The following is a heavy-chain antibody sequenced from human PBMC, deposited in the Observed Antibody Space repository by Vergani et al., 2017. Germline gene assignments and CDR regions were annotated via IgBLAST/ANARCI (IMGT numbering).Heavy chain of an antibody. D-gene: IGHD3-10*01. CDR3: AGDNTYYGSGSSGWFDP. CDR1: GGSISSYY. Sequence: QVQLQESGPGLVKPSETLSLTCTVSGGSISSYYWSWIRQPPGKGLEWIGYIYYSGSTNYNPSLKSRVTISVDTSKNQFSLKLSSVTAADTAVYYCAGDNTYYGSGSSGWFDPWGQGTLVTVSS. J-gene: IGHJ5*02. V-gene: IGHV4-59*01. CDR2: IYYSGST.